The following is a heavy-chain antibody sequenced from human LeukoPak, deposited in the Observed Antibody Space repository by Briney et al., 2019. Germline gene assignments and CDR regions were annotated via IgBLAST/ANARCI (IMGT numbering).Heavy chain of an antibody. CDR2: ISGSGGST. CDR3: ARVRGYSGYGALVY. CDR1: GFTFSSYA. Sequence: GGSLRLSCAASGFTFSSYAMSWVRQAPGKGLEWVSAISGSGGSTYYADSVKGRFTISRDNSKNTLYLQMNSLRAEDTAVYYCARVRGYSGYGALVYWGQGTLVTVSS. J-gene: IGHJ4*02. D-gene: IGHD5-12*01. V-gene: IGHV3-23*01.